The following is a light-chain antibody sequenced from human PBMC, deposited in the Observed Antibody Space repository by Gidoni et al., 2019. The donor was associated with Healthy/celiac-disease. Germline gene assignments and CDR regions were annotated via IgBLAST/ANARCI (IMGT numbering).Light chain of an antibody. Sequence: DIQMTQSPPSLSASVGDRVTITCRASQSISSYFNWYQKNPGKAPKLLIYAAYSLQSGQPTRFSGSGSGTEFTLTISSLQPEDFATYYCQQSYCTPSGTFGQGTRLEIK. V-gene: IGKV1-39*01. CDR2: AAY. CDR3: QQSYCTPSGT. J-gene: IGKJ5*01. CDR1: QSISSY.